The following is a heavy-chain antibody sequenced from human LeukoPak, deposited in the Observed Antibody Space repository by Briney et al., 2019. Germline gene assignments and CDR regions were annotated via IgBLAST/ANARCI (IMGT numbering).Heavy chain of an antibody. J-gene: IGHJ4*02. D-gene: IGHD3-10*01. CDR2: ISWNSGSI. V-gene: IGHV3-9*01. Sequence: SLKISCAASGFTFDDYAMHWVRQAPGKGLEWVSGISWNSGSIGYADSVKGRFTISRDNAKNSLYLQMNSLRAEDTALYYCAGGSGVGFSYWGQGTLVTVSS. CDR3: AGGSGVGFSY. CDR1: GFTFDDYA.